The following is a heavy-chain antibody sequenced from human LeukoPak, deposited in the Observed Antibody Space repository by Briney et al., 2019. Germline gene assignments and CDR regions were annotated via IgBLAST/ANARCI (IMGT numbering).Heavy chain of an antibody. V-gene: IGHV3-7*01. CDR1: GVTFINYW. CDR2: IKQDGGET. CDR3: ARVRQEWQMDV. J-gene: IGHJ6*02. Sequence: GGSLRLSCAASGVTFINYWMTWVRLTPGKGLEWVAQIKQDGGETFYADSVKGRFTISRDNAKKSLYLQMNSLRAGDTAVYYCARVRQEWQMDVWGQGTAVTVSS. D-gene: IGHD3-3*01.